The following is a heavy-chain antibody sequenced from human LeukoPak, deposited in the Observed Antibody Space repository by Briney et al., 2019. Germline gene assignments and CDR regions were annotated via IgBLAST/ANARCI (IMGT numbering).Heavy chain of an antibody. CDR3: AGVSYYVDDAFDI. J-gene: IGHJ3*02. CDR1: GFTFSNYW. D-gene: IGHD3-10*01. Sequence: GGSLRLSCAASGFTFSNYWVTWVRQAPGKGLEWVANIKQDGSEKYYVDSVKGRVTISRDNVKNSLYLQMNSLRAEDAAVYYCAGVSYYVDDAFDIWGQGTMVTVSS. V-gene: IGHV3-7*01. CDR2: IKQDGSEK.